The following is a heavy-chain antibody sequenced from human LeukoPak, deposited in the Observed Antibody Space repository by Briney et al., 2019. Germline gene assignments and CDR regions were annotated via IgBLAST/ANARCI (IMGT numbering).Heavy chain of an antibody. V-gene: IGHV3-53*01. Sequence: PGGSLRLSCAASGFTVSTNYMSWVRQAPGKGLEWVSVIYSGGSTYYADSVKGRFTISRDNSKNTLYLQMNSLRAEDTAVYYCAKEGFYYYDSSGYYWEYFDYWGQGTLVTVSS. CDR1: GFTVSTNY. D-gene: IGHD3-22*01. CDR3: AKEGFYYYDSSGYYWEYFDY. J-gene: IGHJ4*02. CDR2: IYSGGST.